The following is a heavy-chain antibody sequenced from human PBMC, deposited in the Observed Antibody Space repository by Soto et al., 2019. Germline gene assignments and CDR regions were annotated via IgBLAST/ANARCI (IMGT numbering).Heavy chain of an antibody. CDR2: INPSGGST. J-gene: IGHJ4*02. Sequence: ASVKVSCKASGYTFTSYYMHWVRQAPGQGLEWMGIINPSGGSTSYAQKFQGRVTMTRDTSTSTVYMELSSLRSEDTAVYYCARDRAPVVVTAMGPFDYWGQGTLVTVS. CDR3: ARDRAPVVVTAMGPFDY. CDR1: GYTFTSYY. D-gene: IGHD2-21*02. V-gene: IGHV1-46*01.